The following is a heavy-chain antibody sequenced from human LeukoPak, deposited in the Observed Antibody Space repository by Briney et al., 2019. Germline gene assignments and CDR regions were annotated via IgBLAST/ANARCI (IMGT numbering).Heavy chain of an antibody. V-gene: IGHV3-21*01. CDR3: VRDWGYDSSGYWQKYFDT. D-gene: IGHD3-22*01. J-gene: IGHJ4*02. CDR2: ISSSSSYI. Sequence: GGSLRLSCAASGFTFSTYTMNWVRQAPGKGLEWVSSISSSSSYIYYADSLKGRFTISRDNAKKSLYLQMNSLRAEDTAVYYCVRDWGYDSSGYWQKYFDTWGQGTLVTVSS. CDR1: GFTFSTYT.